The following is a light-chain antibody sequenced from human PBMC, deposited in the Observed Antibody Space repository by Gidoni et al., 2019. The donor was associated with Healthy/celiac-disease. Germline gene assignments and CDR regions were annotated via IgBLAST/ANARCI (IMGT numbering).Light chain of an antibody. CDR2: DAS. V-gene: IGKV3-11*01. CDR3: QQRSNWPLT. CDR1: QSVSSY. Sequence: DIVLTQSPATLSLSPWERATLSCRASQSVSSYLAWYQQKPGQAPRLLIYDASNRATGIPARFSGSGSGTDFTLTISSLEPEDFAVYYCQQRSNWPLTFXGXTKVEIK. J-gene: IGKJ4*01.